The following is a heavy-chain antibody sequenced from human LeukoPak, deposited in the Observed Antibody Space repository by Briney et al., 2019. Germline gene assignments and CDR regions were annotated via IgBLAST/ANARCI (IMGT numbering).Heavy chain of an antibody. CDR2: ISADNGDT. CDR3: ARTEIAVAGTGGDYYYYYGMDV. CDR1: GYTFTSYG. V-gene: IGHV1-18*01. D-gene: IGHD6-13*01. J-gene: IGHJ6*02. Sequence: ASVKVSCKASGYTFTSYGISWVRQAPGQGLEWMGCISADNGDTNYAQNLQGRVTMTTDTSTSTAYMELRSLRSDDSAVYYCARTEIAVAGTGGDYYYYYGMDVWGQGTTVTVSS.